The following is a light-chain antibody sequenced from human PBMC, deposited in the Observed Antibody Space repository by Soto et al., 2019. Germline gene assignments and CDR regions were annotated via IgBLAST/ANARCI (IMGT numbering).Light chain of an antibody. Sequence: EIVLTQSPGTLSLSPGERATLSCRASQSVDSIYLTWYQQKPGQPPRLLIYSASTRAAGVPSRFSGSGSGTDFPLTISRLEPEDFAVYYCQQYDTSPPLYTFGQGTNLEMK. CDR1: QSVDSIY. CDR2: SAS. V-gene: IGKV3-20*01. J-gene: IGKJ2*01. CDR3: QQYDTSPPLYT.